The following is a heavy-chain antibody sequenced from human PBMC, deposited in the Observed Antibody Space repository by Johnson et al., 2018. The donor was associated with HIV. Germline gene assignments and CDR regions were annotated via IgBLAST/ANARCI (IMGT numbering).Heavy chain of an antibody. CDR1: GFTFSSYA. V-gene: IGHV3-30-3*01. CDR3: ASSLSSRSHDAFDM. Sequence: VQLVESGGGLVQPGRSLRLSCAASGFTFSSYAMHWVRQAPGKGLEWVAVISYDGSNKYYADSVKGRFTISRDNSKNTLYLQMNSLRAEDTAVYYCASSLSSRSHDAFDMWGQGTMVTVSS. D-gene: IGHD6-13*01. J-gene: IGHJ3*02. CDR2: ISYDGSNK.